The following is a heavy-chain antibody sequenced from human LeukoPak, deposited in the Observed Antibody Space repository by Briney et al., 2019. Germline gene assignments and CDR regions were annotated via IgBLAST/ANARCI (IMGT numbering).Heavy chain of an antibody. CDR2: IYYSGST. CDR1: TFSIYW. Sequence: TFSIYWMSWVRQPPGKGLEWIGSIYYSGSTYYNPSLKSRVTISVDTSKNQFSLKLSSVTAADTAVYYCARHDGPQEGPFDYWGQGTLVTVSS. V-gene: IGHV4-39*01. J-gene: IGHJ4*02. CDR3: ARHDGPQEGPFDY.